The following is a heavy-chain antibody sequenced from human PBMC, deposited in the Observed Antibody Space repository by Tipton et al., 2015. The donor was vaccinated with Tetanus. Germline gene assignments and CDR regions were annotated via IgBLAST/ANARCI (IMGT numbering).Heavy chain of an antibody. D-gene: IGHD1-26*01. Sequence: LRLSCTVSGVSMIDSYWNWIRQPAGKGLEWIGNIYYTAHNSYNPSLDSRVSISVDTSKNQCSLRLTSVTAADTAVYFCARGLPREPFYFDYWGQGKQVIVSS. CDR3: ARGLPREPFYFDY. CDR1: GVSMIDSY. J-gene: IGHJ4*02. V-gene: IGHV4-59*06. CDR2: IYYTAHN.